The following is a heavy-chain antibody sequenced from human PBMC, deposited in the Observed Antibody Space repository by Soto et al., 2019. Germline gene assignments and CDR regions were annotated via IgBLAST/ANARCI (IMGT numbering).Heavy chain of an antibody. D-gene: IGHD6-6*01. V-gene: IGHV4-59*01. CDR3: ARVPLRYSSSHYFDY. CDR2: ISSSGNT. J-gene: IGHJ4*02. Sequence: SETLSLTCTVSDGSISNFYWSWIRQPPGKGLEWIGYISSSGNTNYNPSLKSRVSISVDTSKNQFSLNLTSVTAADTGVYFCARVPLRYSSSHYFDYWGQGALVTVSS. CDR1: DGSISNFY.